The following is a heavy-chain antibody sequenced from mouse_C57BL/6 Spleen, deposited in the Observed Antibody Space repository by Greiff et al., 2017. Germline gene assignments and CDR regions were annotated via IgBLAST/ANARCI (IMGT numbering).Heavy chain of an antibody. D-gene: IGHD1-1*01. CDR1: GFTFSSYA. CDR2: ISDGGSYT. Sequence: EVKLEESGGGLVKPGGSLKLSCAASGFTFSSYAMSWVRQTPEKRLEWVATISDGGSYTYYPDNVKGRFTISRDNAKNNLYLQMSHLKSEDTAMYYCARGDYYGSRSPYAMDYWGQGTSVTVSS. V-gene: IGHV5-4*03. J-gene: IGHJ4*01. CDR3: ARGDYYGSRSPYAMDY.